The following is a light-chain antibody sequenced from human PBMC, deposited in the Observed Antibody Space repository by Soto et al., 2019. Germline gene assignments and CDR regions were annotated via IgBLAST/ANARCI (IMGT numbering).Light chain of an antibody. CDR1: QTVTSS. CDR2: DVS. CDR3: QQRTTWPT. V-gene: IGKV3-11*01. J-gene: IGKJ4*01. Sequence: EIVLTQSPATLSLSPGDTATLSFRASQTVTSSLAWFQQRPGQAPRLLIYDVSRRAPAIPARFSGSGSGTDFTLTISSLEPEDFAIYYCQQRTTWPTFGGGTKVDIK.